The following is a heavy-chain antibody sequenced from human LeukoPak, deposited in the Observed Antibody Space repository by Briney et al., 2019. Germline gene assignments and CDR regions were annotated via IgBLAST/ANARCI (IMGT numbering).Heavy chain of an antibody. CDR2: IYTDGTT. V-gene: IGHV3-66*02. D-gene: IGHD3-22*01. CDR1: GFTFSDAW. CDR3: AKEYRHATDSSGYYLDY. J-gene: IGHJ4*02. Sequence: GGSLRLSCVGSGFTFSDAWMSWVRQAPGKGLEWVSAIYTDGTTYYADSVKGRFTISTDNSKNTLYLQMNSLRPEDTAVYYCAKEYRHATDSSGYYLDYWGQGTLVTVSS.